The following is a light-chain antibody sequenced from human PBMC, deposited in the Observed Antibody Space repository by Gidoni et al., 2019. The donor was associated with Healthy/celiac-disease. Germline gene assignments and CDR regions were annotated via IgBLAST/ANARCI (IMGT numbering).Light chain of an antibody. CDR1: QSVSSY. CDR3: QQRSNWPRT. J-gene: IGKJ1*01. Sequence: EIVLTQSPATLSLSPGETATLSCRASQSVSSYLAWYQQKPGQAPRLLIYDASNRATGIPARCSGSGSGTDFTLTISSLEPEDFAVYYCQQRSNWPRTFGQGTKVEIK. V-gene: IGKV3-11*01. CDR2: DAS.